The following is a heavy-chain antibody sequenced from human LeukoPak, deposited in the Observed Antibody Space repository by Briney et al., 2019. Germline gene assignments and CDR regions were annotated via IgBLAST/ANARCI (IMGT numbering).Heavy chain of an antibody. D-gene: IGHD2-15*01. CDR3: ARDQVYVVAATRLYYYYGMDV. V-gene: IGHV3-21*01. CDR2: ISSSSSYI. CDR1: GFAFSSYS. Sequence: PGGSLRLSCAASGFAFSSYSMNWVRQAPGKGLEWVSSISSSSSYIYYADSVKGRFTISRDNAKNSLYLQMNSLRAEDTAVYYCARDQVYVVAATRLYYYYGMDVWGQGTTVTVSS. J-gene: IGHJ6*02.